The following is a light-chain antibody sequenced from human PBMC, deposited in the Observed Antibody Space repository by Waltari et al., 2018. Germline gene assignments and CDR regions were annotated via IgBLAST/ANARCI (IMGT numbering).Light chain of an antibody. V-gene: IGKV4-1*01. Sequence: DIVVTQSPDSLAVSMGERATINCKSSQSVLYTPNNNDYLAWYQQKPGQPPKLLIHRAATREFGVPYRFSGSGSGTDFTLTISSLQAEDVATYYCHQYFSVPLTFGGGTRVEIK. CDR2: RAA. J-gene: IGKJ4*01. CDR1: QSVLYTPNNNDY. CDR3: HQYFSVPLT.